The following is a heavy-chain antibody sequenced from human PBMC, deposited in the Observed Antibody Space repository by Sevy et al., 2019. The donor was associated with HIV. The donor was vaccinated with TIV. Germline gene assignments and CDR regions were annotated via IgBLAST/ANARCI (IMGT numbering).Heavy chain of an antibody. Sequence: SETLSLTCAVYGGSLSGYYWSWIRQPPGKGLEWIGEINHSGSTHYNPSLKSRVTISVDTSKNQFSLKLSSVTAADTAVYYCARAPLYGGYHDYWGQGTLVTVSS. CDR3: ARAPLYGGYHDY. CDR2: INHSGST. CDR1: GGSLSGYY. J-gene: IGHJ4*02. D-gene: IGHD5-12*01. V-gene: IGHV4-34*01.